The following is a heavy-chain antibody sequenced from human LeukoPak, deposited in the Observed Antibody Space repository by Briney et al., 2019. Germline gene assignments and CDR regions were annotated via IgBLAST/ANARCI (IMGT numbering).Heavy chain of an antibody. V-gene: IGHV3-21*01. CDR3: ARDGVLLWFGEFFDY. CDR1: GFTFSSYS. D-gene: IGHD3-10*01. CDR2: ISSSSYI. J-gene: IGHJ4*02. Sequence: GGSLRLSCAASGFTFSSYSMNWVRQAPGKGLEWVSSISSSSYIYYADSVKGRFTISRDNAKNSLYLQTNSLRAEDTAVYYCARDGVLLWFGEFFDYWGQGTLVTVSS.